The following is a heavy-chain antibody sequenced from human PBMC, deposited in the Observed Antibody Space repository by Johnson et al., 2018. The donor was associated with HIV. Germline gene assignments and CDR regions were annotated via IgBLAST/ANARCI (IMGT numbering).Heavy chain of an antibody. D-gene: IGHD1-20*01. CDR3: ATGWGNWNDEGPDAFDI. CDR2: INWNVGTP. V-gene: IGHV3-20*04. CDR1: GFTFDEYD. J-gene: IGHJ3*02. Sequence: VQLVESGGDVARPGGSLRLSCEASGFTFDEYDMSWVRQAPGKGLEWVSSINWNVGTPGSADSVKGRFTISRDNAKNSLYLQMNSMRTEDTALYYCATGWGNWNDEGPDAFDIWGQGTMVTVSS.